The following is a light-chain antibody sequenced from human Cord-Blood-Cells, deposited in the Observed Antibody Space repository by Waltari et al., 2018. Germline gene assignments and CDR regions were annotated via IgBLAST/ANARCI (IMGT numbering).Light chain of an antibody. CDR2: DVS. CDR1: SSDVGGYNY. Sequence: QSALTQPASVSGSPGQSITISCTGTSSDVGGYNYVSWYQQHPGKAPKLMVYDVSSRPSVVSNRFSGSKSGNTASLTISGLQAEDEADYYCSSYTSSSTNYVFGTGTKVTVL. J-gene: IGLJ1*01. CDR3: SSYTSSSTNYV. V-gene: IGLV2-14*01.